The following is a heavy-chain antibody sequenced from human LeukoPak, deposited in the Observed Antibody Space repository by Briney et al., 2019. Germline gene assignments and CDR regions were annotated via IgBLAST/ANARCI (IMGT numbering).Heavy chain of an antibody. CDR1: GGSISSYY. V-gene: IGHV4-59*01. J-gene: IGHJ3*02. D-gene: IGHD3-3*01. CDR3: ARSHYDFWSAFDAFDI. Sequence: SETLSLTCTVSGGSISSYYWSWIRQPPGKGLEWIGYIYYSGSTNYNPSLKSRVTIPVDTSKNQFSLKLSSVTAADTAVYYCARSHYDFWSAFDAFDIWGQGTMVTVSS. CDR2: IYYSGST.